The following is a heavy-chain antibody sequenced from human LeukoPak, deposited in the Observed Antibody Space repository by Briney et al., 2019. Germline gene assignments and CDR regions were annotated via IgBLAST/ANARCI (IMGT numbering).Heavy chain of an antibody. V-gene: IGHV3-21*01. D-gene: IGHD4-17*01. J-gene: IGHJ5*02. CDR1: GFTFSSYS. Sequence: PGGSLRLSCAASGFTFSSYSMNWVRQAPGKGLEWVSSISSSSSYIYYADSVKGRFTISRDNAKNSLYLQMNSLRAEDTAVYYCARGLYNDYGDYWFDPWGQGTLVTVSS. CDR2: ISSSSSYI. CDR3: ARGLYNDYGDYWFDP.